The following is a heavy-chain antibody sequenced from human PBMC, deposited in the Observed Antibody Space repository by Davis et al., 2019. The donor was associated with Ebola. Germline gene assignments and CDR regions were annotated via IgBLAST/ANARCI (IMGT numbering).Heavy chain of an antibody. Sequence: SETLSLTCTVSGGSMSSYYWSWIRQPPGKGLEWIGNIYYGGTTNYNPSLKSRVTISGDTSKNQFSLQLNSMTPEDTAVYYCARATLVGAGPNWFDPWGQGTLVTVSS. J-gene: IGHJ5*02. CDR3: ARATLVGAGPNWFDP. V-gene: IGHV4-59*12. CDR1: GGSMSSYY. CDR2: IYYGGTT. D-gene: IGHD6-13*01.